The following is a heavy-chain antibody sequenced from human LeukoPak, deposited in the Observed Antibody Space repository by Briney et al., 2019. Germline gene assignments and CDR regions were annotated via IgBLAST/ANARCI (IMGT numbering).Heavy chain of an antibody. Sequence: GGSLRLSCAASGFTFSSYGMHWVRQAPGKGLGWVAFIRYDGSNKYYADSVKGRFTISRDNSKNTLYLQMNSLRAEDTAVYYCAKGIYRSFGASLDYWGQGTLVTVSS. V-gene: IGHV3-30*02. CDR2: IRYDGSNK. CDR3: AKGIYRSFGASLDY. J-gene: IGHJ4*02. CDR1: GFTFSSYG. D-gene: IGHD3-10*01.